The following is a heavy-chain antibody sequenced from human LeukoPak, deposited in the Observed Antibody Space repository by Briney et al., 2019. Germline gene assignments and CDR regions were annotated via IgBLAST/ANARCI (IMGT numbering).Heavy chain of an antibody. V-gene: IGHV3-30*02. Sequence: GGSLRLSCAASGFTFSSYGMHRVRQAPGKGLEWVAFIRYDGSNKYYADSVKGRFTISRDNSKNTLYLQMNSLRAEDTAVYYCAKEDYDILTGSRYWGQGTLVTVSS. CDR1: GFTFSSYG. D-gene: IGHD3-9*01. CDR2: IRYDGSNK. J-gene: IGHJ4*02. CDR3: AKEDYDILTGSRY.